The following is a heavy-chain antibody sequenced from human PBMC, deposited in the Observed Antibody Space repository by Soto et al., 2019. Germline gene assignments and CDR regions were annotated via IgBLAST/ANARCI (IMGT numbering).Heavy chain of an antibody. Sequence: GGSLRLSCAVSGFTFSSYVMSWVRQAPGKGLEWVSVISTSGGSTYYADSVKGRFTISRDNSKNTLYLQTNSLRAEDTAVYYCAKDPYCSGGSCYGMDVWGKGTTVTVSS. CDR1: GFTFSSYV. V-gene: IGHV3-23*01. CDR2: ISTSGGST. D-gene: IGHD2-15*01. J-gene: IGHJ6*04. CDR3: AKDPYCSGGSCYGMDV.